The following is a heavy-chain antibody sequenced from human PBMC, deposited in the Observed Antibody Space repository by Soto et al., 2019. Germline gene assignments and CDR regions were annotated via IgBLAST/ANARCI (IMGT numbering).Heavy chain of an antibody. CDR3: ARPTYCSGGSCYPWGFDY. CDR2: IIPIFGTA. Sequence: QVPLVQSGAEVKKPGSSVKVSCKASGGTFSSYAISWVRQAPGQGLEWMGGIIPIFGTANYAQKFQGRVTITADESTSTAYMELSSLRSEDTAVYYCARPTYCSGGSCYPWGFDYWGQGTLVTVSS. CDR1: GGTFSSYA. D-gene: IGHD2-15*01. J-gene: IGHJ4*02. V-gene: IGHV1-69*01.